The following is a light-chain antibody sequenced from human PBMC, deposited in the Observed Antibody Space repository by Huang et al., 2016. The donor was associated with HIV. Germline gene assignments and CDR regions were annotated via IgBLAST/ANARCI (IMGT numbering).Light chain of an antibody. CDR3: QQFNSYPFI. CDR1: QGITNY. Sequence: IQLTQSPSSVSAFVGDRVAITCRASQGITNYVAWYQQKPGKAPKLLMYAASTLERGVPSRVSGSGSGTDFTLAISSLQPEDSATYYCQQFNSYPFIFGGGTKVEIK. V-gene: IGKV1-9*01. J-gene: IGKJ4*01. CDR2: AAS.